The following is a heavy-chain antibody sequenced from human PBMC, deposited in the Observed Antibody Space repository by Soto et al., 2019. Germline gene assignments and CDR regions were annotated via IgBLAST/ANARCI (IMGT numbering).Heavy chain of an antibody. D-gene: IGHD6-19*01. CDR2: INPSGGST. CDR1: GYTFTSYY. CDR3: ASFEAVAGQKDGAFDI. V-gene: IGHV1-46*01. Sequence: GASVKVSCKASGYTFTSYYMHWVRQAPGQGLEWMGIINPSGGSTSYAQKFQGRVTMTRDTSTSTVYMELSSLRSEDTAVYYCASFEAVAGQKDGAFDIWGQGTMVTVSS. J-gene: IGHJ3*02.